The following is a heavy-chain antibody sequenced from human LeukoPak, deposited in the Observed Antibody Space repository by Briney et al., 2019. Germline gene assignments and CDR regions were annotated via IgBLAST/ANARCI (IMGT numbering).Heavy chain of an antibody. CDR2: IYYSGST. V-gene: IGHV4-39*07. D-gene: IGHD3-3*01. Sequence: SETLSLTCTVSGGSISGSSYYWGWIRQPPGKGLEWIGSIYYSGSTNYNPSLKSRVTISVDTSKNQFSLKLSSVTAADTAVYYCARAARGYDFWSGSDWFDPWGQGTLVTVSS. J-gene: IGHJ5*02. CDR3: ARAARGYDFWSGSDWFDP. CDR1: GGSISGSSYY.